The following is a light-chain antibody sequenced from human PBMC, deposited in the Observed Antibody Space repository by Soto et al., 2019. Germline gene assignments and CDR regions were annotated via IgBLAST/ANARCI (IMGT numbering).Light chain of an antibody. V-gene: IGLV2-14*03. Sequence: QSVLTQPASVSGSLGQSITISCTGTSIDVGGYNYVSWYQQHPGQAPKLLIYDVNHRPSGISYRFSGSKSGNTASLTISGLQAEDEADYYCSSYTGSAALVIFGGGTQLTVL. CDR1: SIDVGGYNY. CDR2: DVN. CDR3: SSYTGSAALVI. J-gene: IGLJ2*01.